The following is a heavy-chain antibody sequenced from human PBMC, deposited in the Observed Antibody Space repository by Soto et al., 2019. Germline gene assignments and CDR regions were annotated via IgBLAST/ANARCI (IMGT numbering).Heavy chain of an antibody. J-gene: IGHJ3*02. CDR3: ARHVVVYDSSGYYQNREGAAFDI. CDR2: IYYSGST. V-gene: IGHV4-39*01. Sequence: SETLSLTCTVSGGSISSSSYYWGWIRQPPGKGLEWIGSIYYSGSTYYNPSLKSRVTISVDTSKNQFSLKLSSVTAADTAVYYCARHVVVYDSSGYYQNREGAAFDIWGQGTMVTVSS. D-gene: IGHD3-22*01. CDR1: GGSISSSSYY.